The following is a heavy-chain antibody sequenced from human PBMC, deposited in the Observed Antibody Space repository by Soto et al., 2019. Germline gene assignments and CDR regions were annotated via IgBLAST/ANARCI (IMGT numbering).Heavy chain of an antibody. D-gene: IGHD3-3*01. CDR3: AAVPVLRFLKWLPAYFDY. Sequence: ASVKVSCKTSGLMFTSSAVQWVRQARGQRLEWIGWLVVGSGNTHYAQHFQERVTLTRDMSTGTAYMVLSSLRSEDTAVYYCAAVPVLRFLKWLPAYFDYWGQGTLVTVSS. CDR2: LVVGSGNT. J-gene: IGHJ4*02. CDR1: GLMFTSSA. V-gene: IGHV1-58*01.